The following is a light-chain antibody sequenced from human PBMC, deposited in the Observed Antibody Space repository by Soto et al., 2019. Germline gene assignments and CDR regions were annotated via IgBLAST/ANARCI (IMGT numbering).Light chain of an antibody. CDR1: SSDVGAYNF. CDR3: SSYTSTNTPYV. J-gene: IGLJ1*01. Sequence: QSALTQPASVSGSPGQSITICCTGSSSDVGAYNFVSWYQHHPGRAPKLILYEVTTRPSGVSSRFSGSKSGNTASLTISGLQADDEATYYCSSYTSTNTPYVFGTGTKLTVL. V-gene: IGLV2-14*01. CDR2: EVT.